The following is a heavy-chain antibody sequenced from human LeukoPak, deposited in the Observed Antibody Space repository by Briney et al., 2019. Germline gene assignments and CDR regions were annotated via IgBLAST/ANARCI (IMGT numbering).Heavy chain of an antibody. CDR1: GGTFSSYA. D-gene: IGHD4-23*01. Sequence: GASVKVSCKASGGTFSSYAISWVRQAPGQGLEWMGGIIPIFGTANYAQKFQGRVTITADESTSTAYMELSSLRSEDTAVYYCARERYGGNSGPFDYWGQGTLVTVSS. CDR3: ARERYGGNSGPFDY. CDR2: IIPIFGTA. J-gene: IGHJ4*02. V-gene: IGHV1-69*13.